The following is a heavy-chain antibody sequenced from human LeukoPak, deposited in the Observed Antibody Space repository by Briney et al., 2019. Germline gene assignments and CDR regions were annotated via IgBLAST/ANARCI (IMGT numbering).Heavy chain of an antibody. V-gene: IGHV5-51*01. J-gene: IGHJ4*02. CDR3: ARRGYCATTTCYRLFDY. CDR2: IYPGDSDT. D-gene: IGHD2-2*01. CDR1: GYSFTNSW. Sequence: LGGPLKISCKGSGYSFTNSWIGWVRQMPGKGLEWMGVIYPGDSDTRYSPSFQGQVTISADKSITTAYLQWSSLKASDTAMYYCARRGYCATTTCYRLFDYWGQGTLVTVSS.